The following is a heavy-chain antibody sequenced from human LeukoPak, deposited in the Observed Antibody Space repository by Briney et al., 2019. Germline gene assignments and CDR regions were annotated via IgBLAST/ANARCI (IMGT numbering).Heavy chain of an antibody. V-gene: IGHV1-46*01. CDR3: ARDAEYYYDSSGYYDY. CDR2: INPSGGST. CDR1: GYTFTSYY. Sequence: ASLKVSCKASGYTFTSYYMHWVRQAPGQGLEWMGIINPSGGSTSYAQKFQGRVTMTRDTSTSTVYMELSSLRSEDTAVYYCARDAEYYYDSSGYYDYWGQGTLVTASS. D-gene: IGHD3-22*01. J-gene: IGHJ4*02.